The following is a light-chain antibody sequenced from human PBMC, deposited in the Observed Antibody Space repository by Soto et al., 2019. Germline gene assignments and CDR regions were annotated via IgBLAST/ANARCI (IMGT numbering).Light chain of an antibody. V-gene: IGKV3-20*01. J-gene: IGKJ4*01. CDR2: GAS. CDR1: QTVNIIF. CDR3: TEYGATPT. Sequence: EGVLTQSPGTLSLSPGESATLSCRASQTVNIIFLAWYQHKPGQAPRLLVYGASHRAAGIPDRFSGSGYGTDFALTISRVQPEDHAVHYCTEYGATPTFGGGTKV.